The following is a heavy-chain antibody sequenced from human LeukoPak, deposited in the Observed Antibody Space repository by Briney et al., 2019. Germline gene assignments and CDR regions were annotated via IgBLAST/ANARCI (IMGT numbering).Heavy chain of an antibody. J-gene: IGHJ6*02. CDR3: ARHVDHPTTVSTGHCYYYGMDV. CDR1: GGSISSYY. D-gene: IGHD4-17*01. V-gene: IGHV4-59*08. CDR2: IYYSGST. Sequence: PSETLSLTCTVSGGSISSYYWSWIRQPPGKGLEWIGYIYYSGSTNYNPSLKSRVTISVDTSKNQFSLKLSSVTAADTAVYYCARHVDHPTTVSTGHCYYYGMDVWGQGTTVTVSS.